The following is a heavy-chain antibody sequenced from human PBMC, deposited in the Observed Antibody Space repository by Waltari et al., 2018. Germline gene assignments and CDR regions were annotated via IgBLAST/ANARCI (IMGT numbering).Heavy chain of an antibody. V-gene: IGHV4-34*01. J-gene: IGHJ4*02. Sequence: QVQLQQWGAGLLKPSETLSLTCAVFGGSFTSYSWSWIRQSPGKVLDWIGEINHSGSTNYKSSLKSRVTISVDTSKNQFSLKLSSVTAADTAVYYCARRGDGLDYWGLGTLVTVSS. CDR3: ARRGDGLDY. CDR1: GGSFTSYS. CDR2: INHSGST.